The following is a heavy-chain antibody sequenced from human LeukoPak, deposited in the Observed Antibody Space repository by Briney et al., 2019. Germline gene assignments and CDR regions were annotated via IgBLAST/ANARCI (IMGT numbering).Heavy chain of an antibody. CDR1: GYTFTGYY. CDR3: ARRSADGWLANYYYYYYMDV. CDR2: INTNTGNP. J-gene: IGHJ6*03. V-gene: IGHV7-4-1*02. D-gene: IGHD6-19*01. Sequence: GASVKVSCKASGYTFTGYYMHWVRQAPGQGLEWMGWINTNTGNPTYAQGFTGRFVFSLDTSVSTAYLQISSLKAEDTAVYYCARRSADGWLANYYYYYYMDVWGKGTTVTVSS.